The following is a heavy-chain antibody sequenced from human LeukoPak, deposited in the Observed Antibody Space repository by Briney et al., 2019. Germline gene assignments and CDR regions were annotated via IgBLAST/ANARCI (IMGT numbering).Heavy chain of an antibody. V-gene: IGHV4-61*01. J-gene: IGHJ2*01. D-gene: IGHD3-22*01. CDR2: IYSTESP. CDR1: GASLTSPTYY. Sequence: PSETLSLTCTVSGASLTSPTYYQWSWVRQPPLKGLGLIGSIYSTESPRLNPSLASRVTISVDTSKNQFSLKLSSVTAADTAVYYCARHIGSLGDYDSSHYYSIYWYFDLWGRGTLVTVSS. CDR3: ARHIGSLGDYDSSHYYSIYWYFDL.